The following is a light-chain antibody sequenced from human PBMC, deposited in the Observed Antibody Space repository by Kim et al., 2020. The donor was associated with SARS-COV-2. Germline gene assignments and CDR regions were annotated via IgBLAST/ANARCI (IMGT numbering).Light chain of an antibody. J-gene: IGLJ2*01. CDR3: SSYAGYGLGI. V-gene: IGLV2-23*02. CDR1: KNDVGTYNL. Sequence: QSALTQSASVSVSPGQSTTISCTGTKNDVGTYNLVSWYQQHPGKAPRLIIYEVNKRPSGVSDRFSGSKSGNTASLTISGLQAEDEADYYCSSYAGYGLGIFGGGTKVTVL. CDR2: EVN.